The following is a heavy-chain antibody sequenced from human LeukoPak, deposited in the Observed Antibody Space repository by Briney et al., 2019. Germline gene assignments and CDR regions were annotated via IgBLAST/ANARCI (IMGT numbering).Heavy chain of an antibody. D-gene: IGHD1-14*01. CDR1: GGSVSSGSYY. V-gene: IGHV4-61*01. J-gene: IGHJ6*02. CDR3: ARGSGIVGMDV. CDR2: IYYSGST. Sequence: SETLSLTCTASGGSVSSGSYYWSWIRQPPGKGLEWIGYIYYSGSTNYNPSLKSRVTISVDTSKNQFSLKLSSVTAADTAVYYCARGSGIVGMDVWGQGTTVTVSS.